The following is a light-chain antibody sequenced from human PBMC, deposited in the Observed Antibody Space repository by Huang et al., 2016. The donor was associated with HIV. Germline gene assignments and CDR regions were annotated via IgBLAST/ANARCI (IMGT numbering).Light chain of an antibody. Sequence: DIVMTQSPDSLTVSLGERVTINCRSSQSLFFSSNKRSYLAWYQKKPGQPPKLVISWASARESGVPDRVSGSGSETHFTLTINSLQAEDVAVYYCQQYYHNPLTFGGGTKVEI. CDR1: QSLFFSSNKRSY. CDR3: QQYYHNPLT. J-gene: IGKJ4*01. V-gene: IGKV4-1*01. CDR2: WAS.